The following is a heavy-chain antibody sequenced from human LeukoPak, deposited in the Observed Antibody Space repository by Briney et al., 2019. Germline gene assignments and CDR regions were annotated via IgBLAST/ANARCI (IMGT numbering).Heavy chain of an antibody. CDR2: ISDSGRT. CDR3: ARHAYSNYEHWYFDL. J-gene: IGHJ2*01. Sequence: PSETLSLTCTVSGGSIRNYYWSWIRQSPGRGLEWIGDISDSGRTSYNPSLMSRVTISVDTSKNQFFLKVNSVTAADTAVYYCARHAYSNYEHWYFDLWGRSTLVTVSP. V-gene: IGHV4-59*01. CDR1: GGSIRNYY. D-gene: IGHD4-11*01.